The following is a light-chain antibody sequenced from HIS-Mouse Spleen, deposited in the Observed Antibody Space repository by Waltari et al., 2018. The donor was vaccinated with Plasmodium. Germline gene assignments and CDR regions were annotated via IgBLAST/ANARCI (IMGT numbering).Light chain of an antibody. J-gene: IGKJ3*01. CDR3: QQYNNWSFT. CDR1: QSVSSN. CDR2: GAS. Sequence: EIVMTQSPATLSVSPGDRATLSCRASQSVSSNLAWYQQKPGQAPRLLIYGASTRATGIPARFSGSGSGTEFTLTISSLQSEDFAVYYCQQYNNWSFTFGPGTKVDTK. V-gene: IGKV3-15*01.